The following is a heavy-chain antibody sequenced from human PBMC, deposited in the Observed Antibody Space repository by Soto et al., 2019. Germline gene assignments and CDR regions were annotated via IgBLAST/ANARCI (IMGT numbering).Heavy chain of an antibody. Sequence: QVQLQESGPGLVKPSQTLSLTCTVSGGSISSGGYYWSWIRQHPGKGLEWIGYIYYSGSTYYNYYNPSLKSRVTISVDTSKNQFSLKLSSVTAADTAVYYCARTSLLWGQGTLVTVSS. J-gene: IGHJ4*02. D-gene: IGHD1-26*01. CDR2: IYYSGSTYYN. CDR1: GGSISSGGYY. V-gene: IGHV4-31*03. CDR3: ARTSLL.